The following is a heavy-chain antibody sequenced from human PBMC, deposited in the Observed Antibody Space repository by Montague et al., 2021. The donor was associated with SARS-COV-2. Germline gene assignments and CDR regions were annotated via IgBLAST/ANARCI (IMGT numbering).Heavy chain of an antibody. CDR2: IYYSGRT. Sequence: SETLSLTCTVSGGSISSYYWNWIRQPPGKGLEWIGYIYYSGRTNXXPSLKSRVTISVDTSKNQFPLKLSSVTAADTAVYYCARGGGSGYRYYFDYWGQGSLVTVSS. J-gene: IGHJ4*02. CDR1: GGSISSYY. D-gene: IGHD3-22*01. V-gene: IGHV4-59*01. CDR3: ARGGGSGYRYYFDY.